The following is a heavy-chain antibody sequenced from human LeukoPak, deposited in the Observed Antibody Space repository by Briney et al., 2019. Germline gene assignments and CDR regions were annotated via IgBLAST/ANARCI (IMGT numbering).Heavy chain of an antibody. CDR1: GFTFSSYA. Sequence: PGGSLRLSCAASGFTFSSYAMHWVRQSPGKGLEWVAVISYDGSNKYYADSVKGRFTISRDNSKNTLYLQMNSLRAEDTAVYYCAKDLYDYGNYYYYYMDVWGKGTTVTVSS. V-gene: IGHV3-30*04. D-gene: IGHD4-17*01. CDR3: AKDLYDYGNYYYYYMDV. J-gene: IGHJ6*03. CDR2: ISYDGSNK.